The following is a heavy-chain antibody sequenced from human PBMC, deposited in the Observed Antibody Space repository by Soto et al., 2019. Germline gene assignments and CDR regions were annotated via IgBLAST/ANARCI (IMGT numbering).Heavy chain of an antibody. Sequence: LRLSCAASGFPFSNHYMEWVRQAPGKGLEWVGRIRDKARGFTTDYTASVKGRFTISRDDSKNSLYLQMNSLKTEDTAVYYCTRLLAYCGGDCYSFAFDIWGQGTMVTVSS. CDR2: IRDKARGFTT. V-gene: IGHV3-72*01. CDR1: GFPFSNHY. J-gene: IGHJ3*02. D-gene: IGHD2-21*02. CDR3: TRLLAYCGGDCYSFAFDI.